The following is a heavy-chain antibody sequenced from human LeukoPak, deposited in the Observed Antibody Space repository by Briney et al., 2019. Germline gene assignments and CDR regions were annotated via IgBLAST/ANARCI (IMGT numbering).Heavy chain of an antibody. J-gene: IGHJ4*02. CDR3: ARDRTTSCRNDY. CDR2: ISSNGGST. CDR1: GFTFSSYA. D-gene: IGHD2-2*01. Sequence: PGGSLRLSCAASGFTFSSYAMHWVRQAPGKGLEYVSAISSNGGSTYYANSVKGRFTISRDNSKNTLYLQMGSLRAEDMAVYYCARDRTTSCRNDYWGQGTLVTVSS. V-gene: IGHV3-64*01.